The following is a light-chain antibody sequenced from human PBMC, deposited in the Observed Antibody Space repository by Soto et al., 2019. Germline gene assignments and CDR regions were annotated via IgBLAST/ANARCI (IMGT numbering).Light chain of an antibody. Sequence: DLQMTQSPSSVXPSXGDRLAIPXXASQSISSWLAWYQQKPGKAPKLLIYDASSLESGVPSRFSGSGSGTEFTLTISSLQPDDFATYYCQQYNSYSLTFGGGTKVDIK. CDR1: QSISSW. CDR2: DAS. J-gene: IGKJ4*01. V-gene: IGKV1-5*01. CDR3: QQYNSYSLT.